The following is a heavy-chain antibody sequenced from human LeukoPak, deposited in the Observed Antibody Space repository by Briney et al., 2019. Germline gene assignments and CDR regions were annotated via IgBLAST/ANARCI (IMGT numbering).Heavy chain of an antibody. D-gene: IGHD5-12*01. CDR2: ISSSSSYK. J-gene: IGHJ4*02. CDR3: ARDQEVATTD. Sequence: GGSLRLSCTASGFSFSDYYMSWIRQAPGKGLEWVSKISSSSSYKNYADSVKGRFTISRDNAKNSLYPQMNSLRAEDTAVYYCARDQEVATTDWGQGTLVTVSS. V-gene: IGHV3-11*06. CDR1: GFSFSDYY.